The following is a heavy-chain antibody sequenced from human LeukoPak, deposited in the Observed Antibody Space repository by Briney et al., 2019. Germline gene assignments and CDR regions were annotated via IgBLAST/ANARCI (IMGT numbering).Heavy chain of an antibody. J-gene: IGHJ4*02. CDR3: AREDSGYVNDYYDSSGYYPDY. D-gene: IGHD3-22*01. CDR2: ISGSGGST. CDR1: GFTFSSYA. V-gene: IGHV3-23*01. Sequence: GGSLRLSCAASGFTFSSYAMSWVRQAPGQGLEWVSAISGSGGSTYYADSVKGRFTISRDSSKNTLYLQMNSLRAEDTAVYYCAREDSGYVNDYYDSSGYYPDYWGQGTLVTVSS.